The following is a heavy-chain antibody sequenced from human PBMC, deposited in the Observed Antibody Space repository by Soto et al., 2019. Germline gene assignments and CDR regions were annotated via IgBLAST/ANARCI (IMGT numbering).Heavy chain of an antibody. J-gene: IGHJ4*02. Sequence: LRLSCAASGFTFSSYAMHWVRQAPGKGLEWVAVISYDRSNKYYADSVKGRFTISRDNSKNTLYLQMNSLRAEDTAVYYCARAITIFGAGQDPFLDYWGQGTLVTVSS. V-gene: IGHV3-30-3*01. D-gene: IGHD3-3*01. CDR3: ARAITIFGAGQDPFLDY. CDR2: ISYDRSNK. CDR1: GFTFSSYA.